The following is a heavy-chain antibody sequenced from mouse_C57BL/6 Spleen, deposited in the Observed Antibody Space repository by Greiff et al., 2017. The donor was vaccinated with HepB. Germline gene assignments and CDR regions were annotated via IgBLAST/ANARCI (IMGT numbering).Heavy chain of an antibody. J-gene: IGHJ1*03. CDR2: ISSGSSTI. V-gene: IGHV5-17*01. Sequence: DVKLVESGGGLVKPGGSLKLSCAASGFTFSDYGMHWVRQAPEKGLEWVAYISSGSSTIYYADTVKGRFTISRDNAKNTLFLQMTSLRSEDTAMYYCARHYYGSSYGYFDVWGTGTTVTVSS. D-gene: IGHD1-1*01. CDR3: ARHYYGSSYGYFDV. CDR1: GFTFSDYG.